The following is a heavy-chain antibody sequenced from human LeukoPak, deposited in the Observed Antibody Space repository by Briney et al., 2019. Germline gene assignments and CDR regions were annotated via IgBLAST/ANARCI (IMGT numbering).Heavy chain of an antibody. CDR2: LDAKSGGT. J-gene: IGHJ4*02. CDR1: GYTFTGHY. D-gene: IGHD6-13*01. V-gene: IGHV1-2*02. Sequence: ASVKVSCKASGYTFTGHYLHWVRQAPGQGLEWMGWLDAKSGGTKYAQRFQGRVAMTRDTSINTGYMELRSLTSDDTAVYYCARWRGYSSGWSGPFDDWGQGTLVTVSS. CDR3: ARWRGYSSGWSGPFDD.